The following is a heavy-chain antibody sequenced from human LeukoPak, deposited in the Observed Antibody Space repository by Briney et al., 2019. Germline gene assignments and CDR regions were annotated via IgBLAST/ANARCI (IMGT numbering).Heavy chain of an antibody. J-gene: IGHJ6*03. CDR1: GGSFSGYY. CDR3: ARGRHYYGSGSYSARPYYYYYMDV. V-gene: IGHV4-34*01. Sequence: SETLSLTCAVYGGSFSGYYWSWNRQPPGKGLEWIGEINHSGSTNYNPSLKSRVTISVDTSKNQFSLKLSSVTAADTAVYYCARGRHYYGSGSYSARPYYYYYMDVWGKGTTVTVSS. CDR2: INHSGST. D-gene: IGHD3-10*01.